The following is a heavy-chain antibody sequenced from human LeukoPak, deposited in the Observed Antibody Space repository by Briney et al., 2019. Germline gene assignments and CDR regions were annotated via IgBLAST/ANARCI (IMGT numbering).Heavy chain of an antibody. D-gene: IGHD5-24*01. CDR3: ARDRSYNLDY. Sequence: GASLRLSCAASGFTSSSYWMHWVRQAPGKGLVWVSHINGDGSSTSYADSVKGRVTISRDNAKNTLYLQINSLTAEDSAVYYCARDRSYNLDYWGQGTLVTVSS. J-gene: IGHJ4*02. V-gene: IGHV3-74*01. CDR1: GFTSSSYW. CDR2: INGDGSST.